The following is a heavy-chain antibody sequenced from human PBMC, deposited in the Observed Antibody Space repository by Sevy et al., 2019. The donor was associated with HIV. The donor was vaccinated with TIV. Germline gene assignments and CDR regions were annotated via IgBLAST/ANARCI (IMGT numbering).Heavy chain of an antibody. J-gene: IGHJ4*02. Sequence: SETLSLTCTVSGGSISSGGYYWSWTRQHPGKGLEWIGYIYYSGSTYYNPSLKSRVTISVDTSKNQFSLKLSSVTAADTAVYYCARVSQQPYYFDYWGQGTLVTVSS. CDR2: IYYSGST. CDR1: GGSISSGGYY. V-gene: IGHV4-31*03. D-gene: IGHD6-13*01. CDR3: ARVSQQPYYFDY.